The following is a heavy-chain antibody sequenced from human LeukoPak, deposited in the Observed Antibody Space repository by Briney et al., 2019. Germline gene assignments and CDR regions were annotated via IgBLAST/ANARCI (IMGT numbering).Heavy chain of an antibody. D-gene: IGHD4-11*01. J-gene: IGHJ6*03. CDR1: GFTFSDYY. CDR2: ISSSGSTI. Sequence: GGSLRLSCAASGFTFSDYYMSWIRQAPGKGLEWVSYISSSGSTIYYADSVKGRFTISRDNAKNSLYLQMNSLRAEDTAVYYCAKASHDYSPYYYYYMDVWGKGTTVTVSS. V-gene: IGHV3-11*04. CDR3: AKASHDYSPYYYYYMDV.